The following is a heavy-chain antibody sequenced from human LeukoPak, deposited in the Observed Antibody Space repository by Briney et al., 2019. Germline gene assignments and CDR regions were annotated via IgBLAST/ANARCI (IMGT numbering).Heavy chain of an antibody. V-gene: IGHV3-15*01. D-gene: IGHD3-22*01. J-gene: IGHJ4*02. CDR1: GFTFSNAW. CDR3: TPTYYYDSSGYYYARFDY. Sequence: GGSLRLSCAASGFTFSNAWMSWVRQAPGKGLEWVGRIKSKTDGGTTDYAAPVKGRFTISRDDSKNTLYLQMNSLKTEDTAVYYCTPTYYYDSSGYYYARFDYWGQGTLVTVSS. CDR2: IKSKTDGGTT.